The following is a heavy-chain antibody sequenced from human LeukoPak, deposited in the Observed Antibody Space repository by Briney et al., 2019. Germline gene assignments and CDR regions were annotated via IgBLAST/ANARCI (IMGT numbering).Heavy chain of an antibody. CDR1: GFTFSTYA. CDR3: ATGSVRYSASWYSQEGDY. J-gene: IGHJ4*02. Sequence: GGSLRLSCAASGFTFSTYAMSWVRQAPGKGLEWVSAISVSAGSTYYADSVKGRSTISRDNSKNTLYLQMNSLRAEDTAVYYCATGSVRYSASWYSQEGDYWGQGTLVTVSS. D-gene: IGHD6-13*01. CDR2: ISVSAGST. V-gene: IGHV3-23*01.